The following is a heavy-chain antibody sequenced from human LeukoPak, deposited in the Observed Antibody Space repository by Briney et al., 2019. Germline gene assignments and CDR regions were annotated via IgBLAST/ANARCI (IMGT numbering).Heavy chain of an antibody. CDR3: ARDQDLFDF. J-gene: IGHJ4*02. V-gene: IGHV4-59*01. CDR2: ISYSGNT. D-gene: IGHD3-3*01. CDR1: AGSISSYY. Sequence: PSETLSLTCTVSAGSISSYYWSWIRQPPGKGLEWIGFISYSGNTNYSPSLKSRVTISADTSKNQFSLKLSSVTAADTAVYYCARDQDLFDFWGQGTLVTVSS.